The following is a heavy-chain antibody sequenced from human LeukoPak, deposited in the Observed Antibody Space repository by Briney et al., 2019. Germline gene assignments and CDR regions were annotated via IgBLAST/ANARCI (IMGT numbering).Heavy chain of an antibody. CDR2: INAGNGKT. V-gene: IGHV1-3*01. J-gene: IGHJ4*02. CDR3: ARGYYDLLTGHVVTYYFDY. D-gene: IGHD3-9*01. CDR1: GYTFTNYA. Sequence: ASVKVSCKASGYTFTNYAVHWVHQAPGQRLEWMGWINAGNGKTNYSQKFQVRVTLTRDTSASTVYMELSSLRSEDTAVYYCARGYYDLLTGHVVTYYFDYWGQGTLVTVSS.